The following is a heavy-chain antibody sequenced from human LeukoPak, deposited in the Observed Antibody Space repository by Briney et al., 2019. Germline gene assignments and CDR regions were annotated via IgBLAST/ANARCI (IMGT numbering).Heavy chain of an antibody. CDR3: ARDYAGSPDY. V-gene: IGHV3-74*03. Sequence: GGSLRLSCTASVSTFSTYWTNCVPQSPGKGLVWIALIDGDGRTTTPADAVKGRFTISRDNAKNTAYLQMNSLRDEDTAVYYCARDYAGSPDYWGQGTLVTVSA. D-gene: IGHD3-10*01. CDR1: VSTFSTYW. J-gene: IGHJ4*02. CDR2: IDGDGRTT.